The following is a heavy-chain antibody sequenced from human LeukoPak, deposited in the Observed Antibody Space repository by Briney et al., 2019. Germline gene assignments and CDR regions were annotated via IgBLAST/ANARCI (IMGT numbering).Heavy chain of an antibody. CDR3: ARDIPTQWLHPPYNWFDP. CDR1: GYTFTSYY. J-gene: IGHJ5*02. CDR2: INPSGGST. Sequence: ASVKVSCKASGYTFTSYYMHWVRQAPGQGLEWMGLINPSGGSTSYAQKFQGRVTMTRDTSTSTVYMELSSLRSEDTAVYYCARDIPTQWLHPPYNWFDPWGQGTLVTVSS. V-gene: IGHV1-46*01. D-gene: IGHD5-24*01.